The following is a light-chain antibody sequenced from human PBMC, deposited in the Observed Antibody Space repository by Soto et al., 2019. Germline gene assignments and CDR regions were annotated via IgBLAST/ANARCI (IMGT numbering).Light chain of an antibody. CDR1: QSVNSNY. CDR2: GAS. CDR3: QQDGSSPPT. Sequence: EIVLTQSPGTLSLSPGERATLSCRASQSVNSNYLAWYRRKPGQAPSLLIYGASTRATGIPGRLSGSGSGTDFTLIITRLEPEDFAVYYCQQDGSSPPTFGQGTKVDIK. J-gene: IGKJ1*01. V-gene: IGKV3-20*01.